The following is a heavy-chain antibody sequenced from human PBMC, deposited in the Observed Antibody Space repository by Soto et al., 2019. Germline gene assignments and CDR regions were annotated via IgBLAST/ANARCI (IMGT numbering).Heavy chain of an antibody. D-gene: IGHD3-9*01. CDR2: INTDGSST. J-gene: IGHJ3*01. CDR3: ARSPGGYYID. V-gene: IGHV3-74*01. Sequence: GGPLRLSCADSGFSFSSYWMHWVRQGPGKGLVWVSRINTDGSSTNYADSVKGRFTISRDNAKNTVYLQMNSLRAEDTAVYYCARSPGGYYIDWGQGTMVTVSS. CDR1: GFSFSSYW.